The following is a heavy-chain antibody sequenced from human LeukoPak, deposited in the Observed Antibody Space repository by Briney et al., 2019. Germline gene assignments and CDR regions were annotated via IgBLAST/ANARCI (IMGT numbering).Heavy chain of an antibody. CDR2: ISGGSTST. CDR3: AKEVWFVNSYYFDY. D-gene: IGHD3-10*01. J-gene: IGHJ4*02. V-gene: IGHV3-23*01. CDR1: GFTFSDHA. Sequence: PGGSLRLSCVASGFTFSDHAVSWLRQAPGRGLEWVSAISGGSTSTYYADSVKGRFTISRDNSKNTLYLQMHSLRPEDTAVYYCAKEVWFVNSYYFDYWGLGTLVTVSS.